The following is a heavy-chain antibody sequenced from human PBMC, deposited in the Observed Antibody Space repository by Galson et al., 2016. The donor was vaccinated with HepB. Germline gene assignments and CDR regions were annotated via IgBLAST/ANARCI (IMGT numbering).Heavy chain of an antibody. V-gene: IGHV5-51*01. D-gene: IGHD6-13*01. CDR2: IYPGDSDT. CDR3: ARTVSIAAAGGADY. Sequence: QSGAEVKRPGESLTISCKGSGYSFTHYWIAWVRQMPGKGLEWMGIIYPGDSDTRYSPSFQGQVTISADQSINTAYLQWSSLKASDTAMYYCARTVSIAAAGGADYWGQGTLVTVSS. CDR1: GYSFTHYW. J-gene: IGHJ4*02.